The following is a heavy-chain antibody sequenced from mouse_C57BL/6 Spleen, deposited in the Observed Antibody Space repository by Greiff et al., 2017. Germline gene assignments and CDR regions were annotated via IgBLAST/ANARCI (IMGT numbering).Heavy chain of an antibody. V-gene: IGHV3-6*01. D-gene: IGHD2-1*01. CDR1: GYSITSGYY. Sequence: EVQVVESGPGLVKPSQSLSLTCSVTGYSITSGYYWNWIRQFPGNKLEWMGYISYDGSNNYNPSLKNRISITRDTSKNQFFLKLNSVTTEDTATYCGARPYGNYWYFDVWGTGTTVTVSS. J-gene: IGHJ1*03. CDR3: ARPYGNYWYFDV. CDR2: ISYDGSN.